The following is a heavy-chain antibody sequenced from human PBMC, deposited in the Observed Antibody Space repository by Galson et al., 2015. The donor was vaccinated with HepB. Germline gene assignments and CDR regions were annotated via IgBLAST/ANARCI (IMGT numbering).Heavy chain of an antibody. D-gene: IGHD6-19*01. CDR3: ARDTSSSGQWLVGDYYYYGMDV. V-gene: IGHV4-39*07. J-gene: IGHJ6*02. CDR2: IYYSGCT. CDR1: GGSIRSSSYY. Sequence: LSLTCTVSGGSIRSSSYYWGWIRQPPGKGLEWIGSIYYSGCTYYNPSLKSRVTISVDTSKNQFSLKLSSVTAADTAVYYCARDTSSSGQWLVGDYYYYGMDVWGQGTTVTVSS.